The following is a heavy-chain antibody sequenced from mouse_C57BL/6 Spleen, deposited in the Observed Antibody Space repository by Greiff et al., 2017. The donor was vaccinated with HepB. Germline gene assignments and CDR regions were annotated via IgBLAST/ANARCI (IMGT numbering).Heavy chain of an antibody. D-gene: IGHD2-4*01. CDR2: ISSGGSYT. CDR1: GFTFSSYG. V-gene: IGHV5-6*01. Sequence: EVQVVESGGDLVKPGGSLKLSCAASGFTFSSYGMSWVRQTPDKRLEWVATISSGGSYTYYPDSVKGRFTISRDNAKNTLYLQMSSLKSEGTAMYYCARHEYEGDWYFDVWGTGTTVTVSS. CDR3: ARHEYEGDWYFDV. J-gene: IGHJ1*03.